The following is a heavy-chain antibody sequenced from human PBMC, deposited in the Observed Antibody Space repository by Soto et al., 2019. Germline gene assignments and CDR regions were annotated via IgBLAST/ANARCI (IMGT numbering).Heavy chain of an antibody. Sequence: SGPTLVNPTETLTLTCSVSGFSLTDTRMGVSWIRQAPGKALEWLAHIISNDDKSYSTSLKSRLTISKDTSKSQVVLRMTNMDSVATGRYYCARALFYSDSDGYYFEFDYWGPGTLVTVSS. CDR1: GFSLTDTRMG. D-gene: IGHD3-9*01. V-gene: IGHV2-26*01. CDR3: ARALFYSDSDGYYFEFDY. J-gene: IGHJ4*02. CDR2: IISNDDK.